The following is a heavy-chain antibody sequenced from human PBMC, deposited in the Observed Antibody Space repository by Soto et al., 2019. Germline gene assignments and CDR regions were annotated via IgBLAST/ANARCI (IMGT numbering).Heavy chain of an antibody. Sequence: EVQLVESGGGLVQPGGSLRLSCAASGFTFSRYSMNWVRQAPGKGLEWISYITSSSTIYYADSVKGRFTISRDNAKNSLYLQMNSLRDEDTAMYYCARDNGMAGSFDPWGQGTLVTVSS. CDR3: ARDNGMAGSFDP. V-gene: IGHV3-48*02. J-gene: IGHJ5*02. D-gene: IGHD2-8*01. CDR2: ITSSSTI. CDR1: GFTFSRYS.